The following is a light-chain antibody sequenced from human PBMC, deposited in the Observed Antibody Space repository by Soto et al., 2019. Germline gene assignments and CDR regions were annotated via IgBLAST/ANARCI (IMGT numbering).Light chain of an antibody. CDR3: QQYNSYSGA. CDR2: KAS. Sequence: DIQMTQSPSTLSASVGDRVTITCRASQSIGIWLAWYQQKPGKAPKLLISKASTLESGVPSRFNGGGSGTEFTLTINGLQPDDSATYYCQQYNSYSGAFGQGTKVEIK. J-gene: IGKJ1*01. V-gene: IGKV1-5*03. CDR1: QSIGIW.